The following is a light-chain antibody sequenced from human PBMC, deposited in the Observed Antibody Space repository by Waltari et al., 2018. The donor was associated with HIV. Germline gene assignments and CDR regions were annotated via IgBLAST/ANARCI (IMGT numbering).Light chain of an antibody. Sequence: HSALTQPASVSGSPGQSITISCTGTSSDIGGYKYVSWYQQQPGKAPKLMISEVSNRPSGVSNRFSGSKSGNTASLTISGLQAEDEADYYCSSYTTSSTWVFGGGTKLTAL. CDR1: SSDIGGYKY. CDR2: EVS. J-gene: IGLJ3*02. V-gene: IGLV2-14*01. CDR3: SSYTTSSTWV.